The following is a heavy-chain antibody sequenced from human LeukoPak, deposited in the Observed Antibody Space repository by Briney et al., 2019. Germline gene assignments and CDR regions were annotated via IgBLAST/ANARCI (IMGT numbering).Heavy chain of an antibody. CDR3: ARDRERWLQARLDY. CDR1: GFTFSSYE. D-gene: IGHD5-24*01. Sequence: PGGSLRLSCAASGFTFSSYEMNWVRQAPGKGLEWVSYISSSGSTIYYADSVKGRFTISRDNAKNSLYLQMNSLRAEDTAVYYCARDRERWLQARLDYWGQGTLVTVSS. CDR2: ISSSGSTI. V-gene: IGHV3-48*03. J-gene: IGHJ4*02.